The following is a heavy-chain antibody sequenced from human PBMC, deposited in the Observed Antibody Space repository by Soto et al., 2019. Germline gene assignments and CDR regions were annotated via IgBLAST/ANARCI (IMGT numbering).Heavy chain of an antibody. CDR3: TRPSPYYDYVWGSSAQANNFDY. CDR2: IRSKANSYAT. Sequence: PGGSLRLSCAASGFTFSGSAMHWVRQASGKGLEWVGRIRSKANSYATAYAASVKGRFTISRDDSKNTAYLQMNSLKTEDTAVYYCTRPSPYYDYVWGSSAQANNFDYWGQGTLVTVSS. CDR1: GFTFSGSA. J-gene: IGHJ4*02. V-gene: IGHV3-73*01. D-gene: IGHD3-16*01.